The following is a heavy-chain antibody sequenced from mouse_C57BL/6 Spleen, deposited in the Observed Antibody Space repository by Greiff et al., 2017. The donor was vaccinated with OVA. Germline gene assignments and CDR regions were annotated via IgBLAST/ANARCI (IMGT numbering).Heavy chain of an antibody. CDR3: ATLYYGSIYDAMDY. D-gene: IGHD1-1*01. V-gene: IGHV1-82*01. CDR1: GYAFSSSW. CDR2: IYPGDGDT. J-gene: IGHJ4*01. Sequence: QVQLQQSGPELVKPGASVKISCKASGYAFSSSWMNWVKQRPGKGLEWIGRIYPGDGDTNYNGKFKGKATLTADKSSSTAYMQLSSLTSEDSAVYFCATLYYGSIYDAMDYWGQGTSVTVSS.